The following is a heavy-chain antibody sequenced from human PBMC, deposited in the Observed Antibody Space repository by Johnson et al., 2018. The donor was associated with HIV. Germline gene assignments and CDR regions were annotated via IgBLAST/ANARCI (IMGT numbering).Heavy chain of an antibody. Sequence: QMHLVESGGGLVKPGGSLRLSCAASGFTFSDYYMSWIRQAPGKGLEWVSYISSSGTTIYYADSVKGRFTISSDNAKNSLYLQMKSLGAEDTALYYCAKAVGIVLVLDAFDIWGQGTMVTVSS. D-gene: IGHD3-22*01. V-gene: IGHV3-11*01. CDR3: AKAVGIVLVLDAFDI. J-gene: IGHJ3*02. CDR1: GFTFSDYY. CDR2: ISSSGTTI.